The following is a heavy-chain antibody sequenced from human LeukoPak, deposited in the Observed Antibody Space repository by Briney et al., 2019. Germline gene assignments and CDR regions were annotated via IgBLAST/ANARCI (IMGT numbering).Heavy chain of an antibody. D-gene: IGHD5-18*01. V-gene: IGHV4-59*01. J-gene: IGHJ4*02. Sequence: SETLSLTCTVSGGSITCYYRSWVRHSPGGGLEGSGYIYYSGGTNYNPPLKSRVTISVDTSKNQFSLRLSSVTAADTAVYYCARRGQLWLSPFFDYWGQGTLVTVSS. CDR2: IYYSGGT. CDR1: GGSITCYY. CDR3: ARRGQLWLSPFFDY.